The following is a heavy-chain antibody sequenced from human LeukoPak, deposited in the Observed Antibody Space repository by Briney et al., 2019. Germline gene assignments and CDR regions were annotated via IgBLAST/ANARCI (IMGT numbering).Heavy chain of an antibody. V-gene: IGHV4-59*01. J-gene: IGHJ5*02. D-gene: IGHD3-10*01. CDR1: GGSIGSYY. Sequence: SETLSLTCAVSGGSIGSYYWSWIRQPPGKGLDGIGYIHDSGSTKYNPSLKSRVTMSVDTSRNHLSLKLTSVPAADTAVYYCARGRSGGDWFDPWGQGTLVTVSS. CDR3: ARGRSGGDWFDP. CDR2: IHDSGST.